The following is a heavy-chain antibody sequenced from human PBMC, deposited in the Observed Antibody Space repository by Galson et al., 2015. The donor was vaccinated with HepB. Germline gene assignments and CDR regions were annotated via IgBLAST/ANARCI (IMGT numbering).Heavy chain of an antibody. J-gene: IGHJ6*03. CDR1: GGSISSGGYY. Sequence: TLSLTCTVSGGSISSGGYYWSWIRQHPGKGLEWIGYIYYSGSTYYNPSLKSRVTISVDTPKDQFSLKLSSVTAADTAVYYCARSGYYDFWSGLGPNYYYYMDVWGKGTTVTVSS. CDR3: ARSGYYDFWSGLGPNYYYYMDV. D-gene: IGHD3-3*01. CDR2: IYYSGST. V-gene: IGHV4-31*03.